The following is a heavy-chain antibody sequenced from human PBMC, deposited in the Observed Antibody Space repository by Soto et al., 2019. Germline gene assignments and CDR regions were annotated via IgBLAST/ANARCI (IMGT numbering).Heavy chain of an antibody. CDR3: ARDDHTYGVY. D-gene: IGHD2-21*01. CDR2: IGPYGNSI. Sequence: GGSLRLSCAASGFSFRDYFMSWIRQAPGKGLEWVSYIGPYGNSIYYADSVKGRFTISRDDATNSLHLHMNSLRTDDTAAYYCARDDHTYGVYWGQGTPVTVSS. V-gene: IGHV3-11*01. CDR1: GFSFRDYF. J-gene: IGHJ4*02.